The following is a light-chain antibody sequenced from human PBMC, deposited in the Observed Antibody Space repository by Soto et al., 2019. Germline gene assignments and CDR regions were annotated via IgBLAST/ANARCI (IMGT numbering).Light chain of an antibody. V-gene: IGKV3-20*01. Sequence: EIVLTQSPGTLSLSPGERATLSCRTSQSVSSGYLAWYQQKPGQAPRLLIYGASSRATGIPDRFSGSGSGTDFTLTISRLEPADSAVDYCQQYGSSSLTFGGVTKVEIK. CDR2: GAS. J-gene: IGKJ4*01. CDR3: QQYGSSSLT. CDR1: QSVSSGY.